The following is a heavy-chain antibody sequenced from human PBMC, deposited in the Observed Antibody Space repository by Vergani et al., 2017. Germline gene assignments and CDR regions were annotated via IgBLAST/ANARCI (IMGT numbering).Heavy chain of an antibody. Sequence: QLQLQESGPGLVKPSATLSLTCSVSGASIRSSNYYWGWIRQHPGKGLEWMASIYYSGGTYYNPSLKSRVTISVDTSKNQFSLKLSSVTAADTAVYFCARHSTVEWLVKLGWIDPWGQGILVTVSS. V-gene: IGHV4-39*01. J-gene: IGHJ5*02. D-gene: IGHD6-19*01. CDR1: GASIRSSNYY. CDR3: ARHSTVEWLVKLGWIDP. CDR2: IYYSGGT.